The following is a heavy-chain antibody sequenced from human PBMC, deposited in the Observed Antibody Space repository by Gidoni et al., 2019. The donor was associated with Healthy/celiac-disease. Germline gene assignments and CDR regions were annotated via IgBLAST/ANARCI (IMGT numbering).Heavy chain of an antibody. D-gene: IGHD2-21*02. J-gene: IGHJ4*02. Sequence: QVQLVQSGAEVKKPGASVKVSCKASGYTFTGYYMHWVRQAPGQGLEWMGWINPNSGATNYEQKFQGRVTMTRDTSISTAYMELSRLRSDDTAVYYCARDSLYCGGDCRDYWGQGTLVTVSS. V-gene: IGHV1-2*02. CDR2: INPNSGAT. CDR1: GYTFTGYY. CDR3: ARDSLYCGGDCRDY.